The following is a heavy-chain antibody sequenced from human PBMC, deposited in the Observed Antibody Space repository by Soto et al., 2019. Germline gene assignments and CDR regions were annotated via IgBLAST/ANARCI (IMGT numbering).Heavy chain of an antibody. CDR2: ISGYSGNT. CDR1: GYTFSSYG. Sequence: QVQLVQSGAEVKKPGTSVKVSCKASGYTFSSYGISWVRQAPGQGLEWMGWISGYSGNTKYAQKLQDRVTLTTDTATNTAYMELRSLRSDDTAVYYCARDLAPPNWFDPWGQGTLVTVSS. CDR3: ARDLAPPNWFDP. J-gene: IGHJ5*02. V-gene: IGHV1-18*01.